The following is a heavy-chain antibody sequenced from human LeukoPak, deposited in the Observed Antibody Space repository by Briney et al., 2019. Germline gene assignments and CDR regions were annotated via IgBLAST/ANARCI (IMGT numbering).Heavy chain of an antibody. CDR2: IYTSGST. CDR3: ARDQGQLLSGPTMGYYYYMDV. Sequence: PSETLSLTCTVPGGSISSYYWSWIRQPAGKGLEWIGRIYTSGSTDYNPSLKSRVTMSVDTSKNQFSLKLSSVTAADTAVYYCARDQGQLLSGPTMGYYYYMDVWGKGTTVTVSS. D-gene: IGHD2-2*01. V-gene: IGHV4-4*07. CDR1: GGSISSYY. J-gene: IGHJ6*03.